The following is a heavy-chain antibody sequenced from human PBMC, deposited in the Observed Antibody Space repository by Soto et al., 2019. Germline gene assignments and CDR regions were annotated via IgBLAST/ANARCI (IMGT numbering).Heavy chain of an antibody. CDR2: ISYDGSNK. CDR1: GFTFSSYA. J-gene: IGHJ6*02. Sequence: VQLLESGGGLVQPGGSLRLSCAASGFTFSSYAMHWVRQAPGKGLEWVAVISYDGSNKYYADSVKGRFTISRDNSKNTLYLQMNSLRAEDTAVYYCARDTSMTIYYYYGMDVWGQGTTVTVSS. CDR3: ARDTSMTIYYYYGMDV. V-gene: IGHV3-30-3*01. D-gene: IGHD4-17*01.